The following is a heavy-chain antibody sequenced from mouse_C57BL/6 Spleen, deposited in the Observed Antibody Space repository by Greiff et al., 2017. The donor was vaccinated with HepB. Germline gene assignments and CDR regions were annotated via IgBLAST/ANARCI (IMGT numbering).Heavy chain of an antibody. V-gene: IGHV14-4*01. D-gene: IGHD2-10*02. CDR1: GFNIKDDY. Sequence: EVQLQQPGAELVRPGASVKLSCTASGFNIKDDYMHWVKQRPEQGLEWIGWIDPENGDTEYASKFQGKATITADTSSNTAYLQLSSLTSEDTAVYYCTTWYGSLWGQGTTLTVSS. CDR3: TTWYGSL. J-gene: IGHJ2*01. CDR2: IDPENGDT.